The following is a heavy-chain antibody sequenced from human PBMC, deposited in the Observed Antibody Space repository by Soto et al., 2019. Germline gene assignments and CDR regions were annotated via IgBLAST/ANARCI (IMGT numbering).Heavy chain of an antibody. D-gene: IGHD3-3*01. CDR1: GFTFSSYA. CDR3: AKDIGSGYTFDY. Sequence: GGSLRLSCAASGFTFSSYAMSWVRQAPGKGLEWVSAISGSGGSTYYADSVKGRFTISRDNSKNTLYLQMNSLRAEDTAAYYCAKDIGSGYTFDYWGQGTLVTVSS. CDR2: ISGSGGST. J-gene: IGHJ4*02. V-gene: IGHV3-23*01.